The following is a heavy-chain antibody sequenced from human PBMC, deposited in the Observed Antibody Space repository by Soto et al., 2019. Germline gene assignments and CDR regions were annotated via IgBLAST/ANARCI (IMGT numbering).Heavy chain of an antibody. CDR2: IYYSGST. Sequence: SETLSLTCTVSGGPISSYYWSWIRQPPGKGLEWIGYIYYSGSTNYNPSLKSRVTISVDTSKNQFSLKLSSVTAADTAVYYCARLVGGNDFDTWGQGTMVTVSS. CDR3: ARLVGGNDFDT. CDR1: GGPISSYY. J-gene: IGHJ3*02. V-gene: IGHV4-59*01. D-gene: IGHD1-26*01.